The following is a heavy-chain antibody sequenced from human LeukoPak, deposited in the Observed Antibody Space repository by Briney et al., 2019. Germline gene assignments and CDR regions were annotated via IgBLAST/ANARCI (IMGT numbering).Heavy chain of an antibody. V-gene: IGHV3-21*01. CDR3: ARGGLLWFEELRGYFDY. CDR2: IFSSSSHI. J-gene: IGHJ4*01. CDR1: GFTFSSYS. D-gene: IGHD3-10*01. Sequence: GGPLRLSCAASGFTFSSYSMNWVRQAPGKGLEWVSSIFSSSSHIYYADSVKGRFTISRDNAKNSLYLQMNSLRAEDTAVYYCARGGLLWFEELRGYFDYWGQGTLVA.